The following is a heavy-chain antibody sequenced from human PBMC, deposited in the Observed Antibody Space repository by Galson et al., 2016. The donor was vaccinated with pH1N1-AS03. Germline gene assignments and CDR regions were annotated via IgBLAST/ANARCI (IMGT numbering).Heavy chain of an antibody. Sequence: SVKVSCKASGYTFTNYAVHWVRQAPGQRLEWMGWINGGNGNTKFSRKFQGRVTLTRDTSASTAYMELSSLRSEDTAVYFCAGAETYYDQFFDYWGQGTLVTVSS. J-gene: IGHJ4*02. CDR1: GYTFTNYA. CDR3: AGAETYYDQFFDY. D-gene: IGHD3-22*01. CDR2: INGGNGNT. V-gene: IGHV1-3*01.